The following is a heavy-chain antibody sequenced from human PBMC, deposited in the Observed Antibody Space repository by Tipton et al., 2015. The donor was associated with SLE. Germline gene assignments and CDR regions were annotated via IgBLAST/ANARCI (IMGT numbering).Heavy chain of an antibody. CDR1: VYSISSGYY. CDR3: ARDRGSGTNYYYGMDV. D-gene: IGHD3-16*01. J-gene: IGHJ6*02. Sequence: TLSLTCTVSVYSISSGYYWGWIRQPPGKGLEWIGSIYHSGNTYYNPSLKSRVTISVDTSKNQFSLKLSSVTAADTAVYYCARDRGSGTNYYYGMDVWGQGTTVTVSS. V-gene: IGHV4-38-2*02. CDR2: IYHSGNT.